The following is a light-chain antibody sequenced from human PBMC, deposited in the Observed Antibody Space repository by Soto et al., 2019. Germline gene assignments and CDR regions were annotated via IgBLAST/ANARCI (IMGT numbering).Light chain of an antibody. Sequence: EIVLTQSPGTLSLSPGERATLSCRASQSVSSSYLGWYQQKPGQAPRLLIYGASTRATGIPDNFSGSGSGTDFTLTISRLEPEDIAVYYCQHYGTSPGTFGQGTKVEIK. CDR1: QSVSSSY. CDR3: QHYGTSPGT. V-gene: IGKV3-20*01. J-gene: IGKJ1*01. CDR2: GAS.